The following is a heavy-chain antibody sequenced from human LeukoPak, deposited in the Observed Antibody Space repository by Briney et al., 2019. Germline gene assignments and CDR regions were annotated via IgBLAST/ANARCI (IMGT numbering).Heavy chain of an antibody. V-gene: IGHV3-13*01. CDR3: ARRRCSGGSCYDDAFDI. CDR2: IGSAGDT. Sequence: PGGSLRLSCAASGFMFSNYDMHWVRQVSGKGLEWVSSIGSAGDTYYPGSVKGRFTISRENAKNSLSLEMNSLGVEDTALYYCARRRCSGGSCYDDAFDIWGQGTMVTVSS. J-gene: IGHJ3*02. CDR1: GFMFSNYD. D-gene: IGHD2-15*01.